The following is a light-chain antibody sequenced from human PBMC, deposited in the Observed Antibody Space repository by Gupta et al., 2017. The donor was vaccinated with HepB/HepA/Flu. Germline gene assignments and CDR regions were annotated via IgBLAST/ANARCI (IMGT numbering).Light chain of an antibody. CDR3: QQLRNWPLT. V-gene: IGKV3-11*01. J-gene: IGKJ4*01. CDR2: AAS. CDR1: QSVSSY. Sequence: IVLTQSPATLSLSPGERATLSCRASQSVSSYLAWYQQKPGQAPRLLIYAASTRANGIPARFSGSGSGTEFTLTISSLEPEDFAVYYCQQLRNWPLTFGGGTKVEIK.